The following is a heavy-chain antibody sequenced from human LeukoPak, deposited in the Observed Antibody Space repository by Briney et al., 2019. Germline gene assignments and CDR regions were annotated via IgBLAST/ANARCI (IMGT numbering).Heavy chain of an antibody. CDR2: ISGSGDTT. J-gene: IGHJ3*02. CDR1: GSGFTFSSYA. CDR3: AKARGLIGGAFDI. V-gene: IGHV3-43*02. D-gene: IGHD3-22*01. Sequence: GGSLRLSCAASGSGFTFSSYAMSWVRQAPGKGLEWVSAISGSGDTTYYADSVKGRFTISRDNSKNSLYLQMDSLRTEDTALYYCAKARGLIGGAFDIWGQGTMVTVSS.